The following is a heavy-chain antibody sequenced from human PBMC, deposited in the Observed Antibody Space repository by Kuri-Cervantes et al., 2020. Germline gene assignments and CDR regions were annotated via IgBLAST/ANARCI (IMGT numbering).Heavy chain of an antibody. J-gene: IGHJ3*02. CDR2: INSDGSSR. CDR3: ARDLSSGLPSNAFDI. V-gene: IGHV3-74*03. Sequence: GESLKISCAASGFTFDDYAMHWVRQAPGKGLVWVSRINSDGSSREYADSVKGRFTISRDNAKNTLYLQMNSLGAEDTAVYYCARDLSSGLPSNAFDIWGQGTMVTVSS. D-gene: IGHD6-19*01. CDR1: GFTFDDYA.